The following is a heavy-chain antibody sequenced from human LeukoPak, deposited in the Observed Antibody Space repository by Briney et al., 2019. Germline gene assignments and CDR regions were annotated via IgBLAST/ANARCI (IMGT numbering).Heavy chain of an antibody. Sequence: GGSLRLSCAASGFTFSSYAMHWVRQAPGKGLEWVAVISYDGSNKYYADSVKGRFTISRDNSKNTLYLQMNSLRAEDTAVYYCARDYYDSSGYFDYWGQGTLVTVSS. CDR1: GFTFSSYA. V-gene: IGHV3-30*04. D-gene: IGHD3-22*01. CDR3: ARDYYDSSGYFDY. CDR2: ISYDGSNK. J-gene: IGHJ4*02.